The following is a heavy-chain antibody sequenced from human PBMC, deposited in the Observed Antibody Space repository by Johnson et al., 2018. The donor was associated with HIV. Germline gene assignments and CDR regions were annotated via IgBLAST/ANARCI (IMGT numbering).Heavy chain of an antibody. V-gene: IGHV3-7*05. CDR1: GFTLSNHW. Sequence: VQLVESGGGLVQPGGSLRLSCAASGFTLSNHWMSWVRQAPGKGLEYVANVNQDGSAKFYVDSVKGRFTISRDNAKNSLYLQMNSLRDEDTAVYYCVTAVRGAAWGQGTTVTVSS. D-gene: IGHD1-1*01. CDR3: VTAVRGAA. J-gene: IGHJ3*01. CDR2: VNQDGSAK.